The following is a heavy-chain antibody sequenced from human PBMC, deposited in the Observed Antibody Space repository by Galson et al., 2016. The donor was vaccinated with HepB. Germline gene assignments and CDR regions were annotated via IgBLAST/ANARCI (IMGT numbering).Heavy chain of an antibody. V-gene: IGHV3-30*03. Sequence: SLRLSCAASGFTFSSYGMHWVRQAPGKGLEWVAVISHDGSDKYYADSVKGRLTISRDNSKNTLYLQMNSLRNEETAVYYCATGERVTGSKYYYYGIDVWGQGTTVTVSS. CDR1: GFTFSSYG. D-gene: IGHD2-21*02. J-gene: IGHJ6*02. CDR3: ATGERVTGSKYYYYGIDV. CDR2: ISHDGSDK.